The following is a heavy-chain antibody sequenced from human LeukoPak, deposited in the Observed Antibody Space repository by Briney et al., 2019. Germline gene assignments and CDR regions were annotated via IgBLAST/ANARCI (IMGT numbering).Heavy chain of an antibody. CDR1: GYTFTSYD. D-gene: IGHD2-2*01. J-gene: IGHJ5*02. CDR3: ARVGDIVVVPASGGWFDP. CDR2: MNPNSGNT. Sequence: ASVKVSCKASGYTFTSYDINWVRQATGQGLEWMGWMNPNSGNTGYAQKFQGRVTMTRNTSISTAYMELSSLRSGDTAVYYCARVGDIVVVPASGGWFDPWGQGTLVTVSS. V-gene: IGHV1-8*01.